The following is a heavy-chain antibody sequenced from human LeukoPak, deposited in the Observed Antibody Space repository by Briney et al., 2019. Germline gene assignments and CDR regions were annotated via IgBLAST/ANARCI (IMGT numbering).Heavy chain of an antibody. CDR3: ARDREGATDY. D-gene: IGHD1-26*01. CDR2: ISYDGSNK. J-gene: IGHJ4*02. Sequence: GGSLRLSCAASGFTFSSYAMHWVRQAPGKGLEWVAVISYDGSNKYYVDSVKGRFTISRDNSKNTLYLQMNSLRAEDTAVYYCARDREGATDYWGQGTLVTVSS. V-gene: IGHV3-30*04. CDR1: GFTFSSYA.